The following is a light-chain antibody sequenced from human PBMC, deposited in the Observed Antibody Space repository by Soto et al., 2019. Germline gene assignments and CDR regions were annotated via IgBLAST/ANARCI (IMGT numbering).Light chain of an antibody. CDR2: DAS. CDR3: QHGET. J-gene: IGKJ1*01. V-gene: IGKV3-11*01. Sequence: EIVLTQSAATLSLSPGERATLSCRASQSVSSYLAWYQQKPGQAPRLLIYDASNRATGIPARFSGSGSGTDFTLTISSLEPEDFAVYYCQHGETFGQGTKVEIK. CDR1: QSVSSY.